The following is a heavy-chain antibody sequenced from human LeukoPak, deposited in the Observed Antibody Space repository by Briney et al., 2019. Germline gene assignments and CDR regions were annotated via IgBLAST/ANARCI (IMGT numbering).Heavy chain of an antibody. Sequence: SETLSLTCAVYGGSFSGYYWSWLRQPPGKGLEWIGEINHSGSTNYNPSLTSRVSISVDTSKNQFSLKLSSVTAADTAVYYCARIAAAGSPTYFDYWGQGTLVTVSS. CDR3: ARIAAAGSPTYFDY. CDR2: INHSGST. CDR1: GGSFSGYY. J-gene: IGHJ4*02. D-gene: IGHD6-13*01. V-gene: IGHV4-34*01.